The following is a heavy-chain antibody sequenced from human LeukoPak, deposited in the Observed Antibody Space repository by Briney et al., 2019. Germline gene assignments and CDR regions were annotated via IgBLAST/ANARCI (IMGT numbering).Heavy chain of an antibody. J-gene: IGHJ4*02. V-gene: IGHV3-7*01. Sequence: GGSLRLSCVVSGFTFSSYSMILVRQAPGKGLQWVANMKKDGSETKYVDFVKGRFTISRDNAKNSLYLQMNSLRAEDTAVYYCGRHRSGSGTYFIDYWGQGTLVSVSS. CDR1: GFTFSSYS. CDR3: GRHRSGSGTYFIDY. CDR2: MKKDGSET. D-gene: IGHD3-10*01.